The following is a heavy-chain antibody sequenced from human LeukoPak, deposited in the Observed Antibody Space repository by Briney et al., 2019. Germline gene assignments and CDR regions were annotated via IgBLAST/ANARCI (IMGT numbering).Heavy chain of an antibody. D-gene: IGHD4-17*01. CDR2: ISAYNGNT. CDR3: ARVASGELDY. J-gene: IGHJ4*02. Sequence: ASEKVSCKASGYTFTSYGISWVRQAPGQGLEWMGWISAYNGNTNYAQKFQGRVTMTRDTSISTAYMELSRLRSDDTAVYYCARVASGELDYWGQGTLVTVSS. CDR1: GYTFTSYG. V-gene: IGHV1-18*01.